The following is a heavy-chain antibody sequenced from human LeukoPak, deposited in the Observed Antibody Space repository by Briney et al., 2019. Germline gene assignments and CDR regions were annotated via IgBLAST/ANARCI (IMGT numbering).Heavy chain of an antibody. V-gene: IGHV3-21*01. Sequence: GGSLRLSCAASGFTFSSYSVNWVRQAPGKGLEWVSSISSSSSYIYYADSVKGRFTISRDNAKNSLYLQMNSLRAEDTAVYYCASAVPYYGSGSYYKPTYWGQGTLVTVSS. CDR1: GFTFSSYS. CDR3: ASAVPYYGSGSYYKPTY. D-gene: IGHD3-10*01. J-gene: IGHJ4*02. CDR2: ISSSSSYI.